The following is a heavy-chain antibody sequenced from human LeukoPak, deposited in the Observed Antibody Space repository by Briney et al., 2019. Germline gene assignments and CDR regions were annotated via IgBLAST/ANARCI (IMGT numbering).Heavy chain of an antibody. CDR1: GFTFSSYW. V-gene: IGHV3-74*01. J-gene: IGHJ4*02. Sequence: GGSLRLPCAASGFTFSSYWMLWVRQAPGKGLVWVSRINTDGSRTSYADSVKGRFTISRDNAKNTLYLQMNSLRAEDTAVYYCARVSTGSSSYDYWGQGTLVTVSS. CDR3: ARVSTGSSSYDY. CDR2: INTDGSRT. D-gene: IGHD6-13*01.